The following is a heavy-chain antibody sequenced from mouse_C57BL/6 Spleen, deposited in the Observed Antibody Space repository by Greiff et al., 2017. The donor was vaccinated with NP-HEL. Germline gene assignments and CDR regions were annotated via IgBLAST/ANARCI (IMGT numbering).Heavy chain of an antibody. CDR3: ARQYYGSSWFAY. J-gene: IGHJ3*01. CDR2: FYPGSGSI. D-gene: IGHD1-1*01. V-gene: IGHV1-62-2*01. Sequence: QVQLKESGAELVKPGASVKLSCKASGYTFTEYTIHWVKQRSGQGLEWIGWFYPGSGSIKYNEKFKDKATLTADKSSSTVYMELSRLTSEDSAVYFCARQYYGSSWFAYWGQGTLVTVSA. CDR1: GYTFTEYT.